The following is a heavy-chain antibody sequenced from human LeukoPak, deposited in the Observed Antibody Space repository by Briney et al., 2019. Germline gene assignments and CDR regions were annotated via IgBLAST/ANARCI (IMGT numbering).Heavy chain of an antibody. J-gene: IGHJ4*02. Sequence: GGSLRLSCAASGFTSSSYWMSWVRQAPGKGLEWVANIRQDGSEKYYVDSVKGRFTISRDNAKNSLYLQMNSLRAEDTAVYYCARDRGSSGWYEFDSWGQGTLVTVSS. CDR3: ARDRGSSGWYEFDS. V-gene: IGHV3-7*01. CDR1: GFTSSSYW. CDR2: IRQDGSEK. D-gene: IGHD6-19*01.